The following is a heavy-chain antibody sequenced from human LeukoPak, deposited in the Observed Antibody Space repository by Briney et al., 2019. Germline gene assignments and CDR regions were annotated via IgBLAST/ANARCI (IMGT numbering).Heavy chain of an antibody. J-gene: IGHJ4*02. V-gene: IGHV3-53*01. Sequence: PGGSLRLSCVASGFTVSSHYMSWVRQAPGKGLEWVALLYTGGRAYYADSVEGRCTISRGDSKKTVYLQMITVRAEDTAMYYCARGGVNYWNPRYWGQGTLVTVSS. CDR2: LYTGGRA. D-gene: IGHD1-1*01. CDR3: ARGGVNYWNPRY. CDR1: GFTVSSHY.